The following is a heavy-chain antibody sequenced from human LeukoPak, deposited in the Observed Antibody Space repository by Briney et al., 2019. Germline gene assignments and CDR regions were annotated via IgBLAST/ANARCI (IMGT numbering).Heavy chain of an antibody. CDR1: GFTFSNYG. CDR2: INIDGSYT. CDR3: ARFRGAYYRDF. V-gene: IGHV3-74*01. D-gene: IGHD3-22*01. J-gene: IGHJ4*02. Sequence: GGSLRLSCAASGFTFSNYGMHWVRQPPGKGLVWVSHINIDGSYTTYADSVKGRFTISRDNAKNTLYLQMNSLRVEDTAVYYCARFRGAYYRDFWGQGTLVTVSS.